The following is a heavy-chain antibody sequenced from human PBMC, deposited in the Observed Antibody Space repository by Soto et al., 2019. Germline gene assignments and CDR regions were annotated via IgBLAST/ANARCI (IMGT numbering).Heavy chain of an antibody. D-gene: IGHD2-15*01. V-gene: IGHV3-15*01. CDR3: TTYRVVAATEYYYYYMDV. CDR1: GFTFSNAW. J-gene: IGHJ6*03. CDR2: IKSKTDGGTT. Sequence: EVQLVESGGGLVKPGGSLRLSCAASGFTFSNAWMSWVRQAPGKGLEWVGRIKSKTDGGTTDYAAPVKGRFTISRDDSNNTLYLQMNSLKTEDTAVYYCTTYRVVAATEYYYYYMDVWGKGTTVTVSS.